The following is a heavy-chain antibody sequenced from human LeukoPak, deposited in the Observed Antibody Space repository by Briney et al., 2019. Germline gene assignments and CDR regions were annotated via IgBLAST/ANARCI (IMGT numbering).Heavy chain of an antibody. Sequence: GGSLRLSCAASGFTFSSYGMHWVRQVPGKGLEWVSAINADHSTYYAESVKGRFTISRDNPENILYLQMNSLRAEDTAVYYCAKDSQYYDFWSRYKSYSYYYMDGWGKGTTVTVSS. CDR3: AKDSQYYDFWSRYKSYSYYYMDG. CDR2: INADHST. V-gene: IGHV3-23*01. J-gene: IGHJ6*03. D-gene: IGHD3-3*01. CDR1: GFTFSSYG.